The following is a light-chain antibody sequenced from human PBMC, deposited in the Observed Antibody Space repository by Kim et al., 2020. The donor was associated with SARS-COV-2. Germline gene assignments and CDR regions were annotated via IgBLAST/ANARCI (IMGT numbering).Light chain of an antibody. V-gene: IGLV3-1*01. Sequence: SYELTQPPSVSVSPGQTASITCSGDKLGDKYACWYQQKRGQSPVLVIYQDSKRPSGIPERFSGSNSGNTATLTISGTQAMDEADYYCQAWDSSTAVVFGGGTQLTVL. CDR2: QDS. CDR3: QAWDSSTAVV. J-gene: IGLJ2*01. CDR1: KLGDKY.